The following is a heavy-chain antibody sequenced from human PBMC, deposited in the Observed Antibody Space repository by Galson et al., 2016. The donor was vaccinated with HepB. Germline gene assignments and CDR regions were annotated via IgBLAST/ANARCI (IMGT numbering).Heavy chain of an antibody. CDR2: IYWNDDK. CDR3: AHRRTSADYGSGKDHYFGY. J-gene: IGHJ4*02. V-gene: IGHV2-5*01. CDR1: GLSLSSSGVG. D-gene: IGHD3-10*01. Sequence: PALVKPTQTLTLTCTFSGLSLSSSGVGVGWIRQSPGKALEWLALIYWNDDKRYSPSLKSRLTITKDTSKNQVVLTLTNMDPVDTATYYCAHRRTSADYGSGKDHYFGYWGEGTLVTVSS.